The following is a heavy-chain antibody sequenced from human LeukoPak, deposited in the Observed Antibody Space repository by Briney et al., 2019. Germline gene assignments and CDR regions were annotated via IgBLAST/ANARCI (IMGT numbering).Heavy chain of an antibody. CDR3: AKGGGYCSSTSCYTFDY. CDR1: GFTFSSYA. V-gene: IGHV3-30-3*01. CDR2: ISYDGSNK. Sequence: PGRSLRLSCAASGFTFSSYAMHWVRQAPGKGLEWVAVISYDGSNKYYADSVKGRFTISRDNSKNTLYLQMNSLRAEDTAVYYCAKGGGYCSSTSCYTFDYWGQGTLVTVSS. J-gene: IGHJ4*02. D-gene: IGHD2-2*02.